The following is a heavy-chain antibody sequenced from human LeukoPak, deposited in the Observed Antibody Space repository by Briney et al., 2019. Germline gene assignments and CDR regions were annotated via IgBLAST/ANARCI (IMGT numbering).Heavy chain of an antibody. CDR3: AGWYYYYYGMDV. J-gene: IGHJ6*02. CDR1: GGSFSGYY. D-gene: IGHD6-19*01. CDR2: INHSGST. V-gene: IGHV4-34*01. Sequence: PSETLSLTCAVYGGSFSGYYWSWIRQPPGKGLEWIGEINHSGSTNYNPSLKSRVTISVDTSKNQFSLKLSSVTAADTAVYYCAGWYYYYYGMDVWGQRTTVTVSS.